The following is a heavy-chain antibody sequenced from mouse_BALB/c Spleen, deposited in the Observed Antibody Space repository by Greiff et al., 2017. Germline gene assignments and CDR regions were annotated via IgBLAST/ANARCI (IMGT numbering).Heavy chain of an antibody. CDR2: IYPGDGDT. D-gene: IGHD2-4*01. CDR3: ARKGDYDYDGFAY. J-gene: IGHJ3*01. V-gene: IGHV1-80*01. Sequence: QVQLKESGAELVRPGSSVKISCKASGYAFSSYWMNWVKQRPGQGLEWIGQIYPGDGDTNYNGKFKGKATLTADKSSSTAYMQLSSLTSEDSAVYFCARKGDYDYDGFAYWGQGTLVTVSA. CDR1: GYAFSSYW.